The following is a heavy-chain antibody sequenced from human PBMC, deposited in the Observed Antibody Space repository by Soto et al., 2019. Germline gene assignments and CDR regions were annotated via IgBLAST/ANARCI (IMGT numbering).Heavy chain of an antibody. V-gene: IGHV4-34*01. CDR3: ARGRITMLH. CDR1: DGSSSGYY. CDR2: INPSGST. D-gene: IGHD3-10*02. J-gene: IGHJ4*02. Sequence: QVQLQQWGAGLLKPSETLSLTCTVYDGSSSGYYWSWVRQPPGKGLEWIGEINPSGSTNYNPSLKSRGTTSVDTSNNQFSLNVNSVTAADTAVYYCARGRITMLHWGQGTLVTVSS.